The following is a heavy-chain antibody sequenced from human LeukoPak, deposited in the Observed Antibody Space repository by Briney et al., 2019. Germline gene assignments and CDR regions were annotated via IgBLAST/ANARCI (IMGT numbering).Heavy chain of an antibody. D-gene: IGHD3-10*01. CDR3: ARDTGSPRGIGNWFDP. V-gene: IGHV4-31*03. CDR1: GGSISSGGYY. CDR2: IYYSGST. J-gene: IGHJ5*02. Sequence: TLSLTCTVSGGSISSGGYYWSWIRQHPGKGLEWIGYIYYSGSTYYNPSLKSRVTISVDKSKNQFSLKLSSVTAADTAVYYCARDTGSPRGIGNWFDPWGQGTLVTVSS.